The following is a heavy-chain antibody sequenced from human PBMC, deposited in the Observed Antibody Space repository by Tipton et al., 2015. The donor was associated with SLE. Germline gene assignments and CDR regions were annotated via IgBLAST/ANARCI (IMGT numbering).Heavy chain of an antibody. Sequence: SLSLSCAASGFTFSTYSIHWVRQAPGKGLEYVAAIISTGDATYYADSMKGRFTISRDNSKNTVYLQMGSLRAEDTAVYYCARTTVAYYFDSWGQGTRVTVSS. D-gene: IGHD4-23*01. V-gene: IGHV3-64*02. J-gene: IGHJ4*02. CDR3: ARTTVAYYFDS. CDR2: IISTGDAT. CDR1: GFTFSTYS.